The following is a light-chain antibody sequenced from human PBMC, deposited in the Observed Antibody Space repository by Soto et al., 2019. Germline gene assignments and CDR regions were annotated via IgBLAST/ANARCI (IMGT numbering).Light chain of an antibody. CDR1: QSISSY. CDR2: AAS. Sequence: DIQMTQSPSSLSASVGDRVTITCRASQSISSYLNWYQQKPGKAPKLLIYAASSLQSGVPSMFSGSGSGTDLTLTISSLQPEDFATYYCQQSYSTPYTFGQGTKLEIK. J-gene: IGKJ2*01. CDR3: QQSYSTPYT. V-gene: IGKV1-39*01.